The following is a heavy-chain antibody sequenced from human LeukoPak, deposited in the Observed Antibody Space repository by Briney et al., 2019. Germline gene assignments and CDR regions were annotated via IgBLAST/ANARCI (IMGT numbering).Heavy chain of an antibody. CDR2: INPNSGGA. CDR3: ARSLPFYGSGTYSYSYGMDV. D-gene: IGHD3-10*01. V-gene: IGHV1-2*02. CDR1: VYTFTGYY. Sequence: ASVKVSCKASVYTFTGYYMHWVRQAPGQGLEWMGWINPNSGGANFAQKFQGRVTMTRDTSISTAYMELSRLRSDDTAVYYCARSLPFYGSGTYSYSYGMDVWGQGTTVTVSS. J-gene: IGHJ6*02.